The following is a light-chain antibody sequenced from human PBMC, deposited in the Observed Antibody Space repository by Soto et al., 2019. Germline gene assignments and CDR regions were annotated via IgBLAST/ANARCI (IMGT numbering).Light chain of an antibody. CDR2: GAS. V-gene: IGKV3-15*01. CDR3: QQYNNWPPIT. Sequence: EIVLTQSPGTVSLSPGERATLSCLASQSVSSSYLAWYQQKPGQAPRLLIYGASNRATGIPARFSGSGSGTEFTLTISSLQSEDFAVYYCQQYNNWPPITVGQGTRLEIK. CDR1: QSVSSSY. J-gene: IGKJ5*01.